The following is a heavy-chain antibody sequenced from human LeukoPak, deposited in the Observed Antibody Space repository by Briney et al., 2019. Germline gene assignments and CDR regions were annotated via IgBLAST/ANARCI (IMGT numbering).Heavy chain of an antibody. Sequence: GGSLRLSCAVSGITLSNYGMSWARQAPGKGLEWVACISGSGGGTVYADSVKGRFTISRDNHKNTLYLQMNSLRAEDTAVYFCAKRGVVIRVVLVGFHKEAYYFDSWGQGALVTVSS. CDR1: GITLSNYG. CDR2: ISGSGGGT. V-gene: IGHV3-23*01. CDR3: AKRGVVIRVVLVGFHKEAYYFDS. D-gene: IGHD3-10*01. J-gene: IGHJ4*02.